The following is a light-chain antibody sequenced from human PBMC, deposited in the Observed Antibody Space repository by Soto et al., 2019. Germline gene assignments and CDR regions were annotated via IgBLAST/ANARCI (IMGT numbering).Light chain of an antibody. CDR1: ISDVGDYNY. Sequence: QSPLTQPSSVSGSPGQSSTISCTGTISDVGDYNYVSWYQHHPGKAPKFMIYEVSNRPSGVSNRFSGSKSGNTASLTISGLQAEDEADYYCSSYTNSRYVFGTGTKV. CDR2: EVS. J-gene: IGLJ1*01. V-gene: IGLV2-14*01. CDR3: SSYTNSRYV.